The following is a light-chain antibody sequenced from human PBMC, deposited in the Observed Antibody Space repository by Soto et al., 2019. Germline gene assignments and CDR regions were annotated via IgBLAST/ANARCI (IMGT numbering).Light chain of an antibody. J-gene: IGKJ1*01. CDR3: QQYSSYSRT. V-gene: IGKV1-5*01. CDR1: QSISSW. Sequence: DIQMTQSPSTLSASVGDRVTITCRASQSISSWLAWYQQKPGKAPKVLIYDASSLESGVPSSFSGSGSGTEFTLTVSSPQPDDFATYFCQQYSSYSRTFGQGTKVEIK. CDR2: DAS.